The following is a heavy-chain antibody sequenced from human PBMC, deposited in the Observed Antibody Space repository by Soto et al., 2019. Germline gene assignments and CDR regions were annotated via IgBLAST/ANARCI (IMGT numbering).Heavy chain of an antibody. CDR2: ISYDGRSE. Sequence: VQLVESGGGMIQPGKSLRLSCVGSGFTFSNFGMHLVRQAPGKGLEWVAGISYDGRSESYVDSVRGRFTLSRDNSKNTLSLQMISLRPEDTGVYYCAKDLDVVMVLSATRGLDVWGQGTTVTVSS. J-gene: IGHJ6*02. CDR1: GFTFSNFG. V-gene: IGHV3-30*18. D-gene: IGHD2-15*01. CDR3: AKDLDVVMVLSATRGLDV.